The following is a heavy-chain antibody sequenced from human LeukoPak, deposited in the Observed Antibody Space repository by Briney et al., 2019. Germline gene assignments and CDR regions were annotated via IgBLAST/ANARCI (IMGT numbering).Heavy chain of an antibody. CDR3: ARDQYHELFDY. J-gene: IGHJ4*02. V-gene: IGHV4-31*03. CDR1: GSSIPSWGYY. D-gene: IGHD2-2*01. Sequence: PSQTLPLTCTVSGSSIPSWGYYWLWIRQPPGKALEWIGYISYSGSTYYNPSLKSRVTISVDTSKNQFSLKLSSVTAADTAVYYCARDQYHELFDYWGQGTLVAVSS. CDR2: ISYSGST.